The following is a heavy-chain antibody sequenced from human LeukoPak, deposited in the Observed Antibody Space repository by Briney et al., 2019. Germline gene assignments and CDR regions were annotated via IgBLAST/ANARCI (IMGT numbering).Heavy chain of an antibody. V-gene: IGHV3-30-3*01. Sequence: GRSLRLSCAASGLTFSSYAMHWVRQAPGKGLEWVAVISYDGSNKYYADSVKGRFTISRDNSKNTLYLQMNSLRAEDTAVYYCARGGLGAFDIWGQGTMVTVSS. CDR3: ARGGLGAFDI. CDR1: GLTFSSYA. J-gene: IGHJ3*02. CDR2: ISYDGSNK.